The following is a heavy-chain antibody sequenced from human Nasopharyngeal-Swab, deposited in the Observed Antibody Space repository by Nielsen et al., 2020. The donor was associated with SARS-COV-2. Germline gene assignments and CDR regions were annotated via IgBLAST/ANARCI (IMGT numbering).Heavy chain of an antibody. V-gene: IGHV5-10-1*01. D-gene: IGHD3-9*01. CDR3: ARQRGRNYDFLTGAYYYYYYMDV. Sequence: GESLKISCKASGYSFTSYWISWVRQMPGKGLEWMGRIDPSDSYSNYSPSFQGHVTISAGKSINTAYLQWSSLKASDTAMYYCARQRGRNYDFLTGAYYYYYYMDVWGKGTTVTVSS. CDR1: GYSFTSYW. J-gene: IGHJ6*03. CDR2: IDPSDSYS.